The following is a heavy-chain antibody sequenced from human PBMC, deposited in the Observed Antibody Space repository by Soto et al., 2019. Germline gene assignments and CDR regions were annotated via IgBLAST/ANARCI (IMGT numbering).Heavy chain of an antibody. CDR1: GFTFSSYS. Sequence: GGSLRLSCAASGFTFSSYSMNWVRQAPGKGLEWVSYISSSSSTIYYADSVKGRFTISRDNAKNSLYLQMNSLRAEDTAVYYCAATSVVPAASTGAFDIWGRGTMVTVSS. V-gene: IGHV3-48*01. CDR3: AATSVVPAASTGAFDI. D-gene: IGHD2-2*01. CDR2: ISSSSSTI. J-gene: IGHJ3*02.